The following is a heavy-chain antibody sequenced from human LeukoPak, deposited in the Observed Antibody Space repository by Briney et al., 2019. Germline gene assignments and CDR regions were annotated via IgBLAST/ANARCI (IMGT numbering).Heavy chain of an antibody. CDR3: AREFEVAGLAMDV. D-gene: IGHD6-19*01. V-gene: IGHV3-53*01. J-gene: IGHJ6*04. CDR1: GLTVSSNY. Sequence: PGGSLPLSCAASGLTVSSNYMSWVRQAPGKGLEWVSVIYSGGSTYYAESVQGRFTISRDNSKNTLYLQMKSLRAEDTAVYYCAREFEVAGLAMDVWGKGTTVTVSS. CDR2: IYSGGST.